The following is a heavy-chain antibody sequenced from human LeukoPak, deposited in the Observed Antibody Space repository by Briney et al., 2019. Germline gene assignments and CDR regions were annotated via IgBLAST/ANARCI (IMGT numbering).Heavy chain of an antibody. Sequence: ASVKVSCKASGYTSTNFDINWVRQSTGQGLEWMGWMNLNSGKTGNRQEFEGRVTMNTNTSISTAYMELRSLRFEDTAVYYCGRVYAMDVWGQGTTVTVSS. J-gene: IGHJ6*02. CDR2: MNLNSGKT. CDR3: GRVYAMDV. V-gene: IGHV1-8*02. CDR1: GYTSTNFD.